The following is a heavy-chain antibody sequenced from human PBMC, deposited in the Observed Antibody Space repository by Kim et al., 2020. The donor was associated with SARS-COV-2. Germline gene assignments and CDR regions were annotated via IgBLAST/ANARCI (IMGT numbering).Heavy chain of an antibody. CDR3: ARRVLGYSVRFDL. CDR1: GGSFSGYY. J-gene: IGHJ2*01. V-gene: IGHV4-34*01. D-gene: IGHD2-15*01. CDR2: INHSGST. Sequence: SETLSLTCAVYGGSFSGYYWSWIRQPPGKGLEWIGEINHSGSTNYNPSLKSRVTISVDTSKNQFSLKLSSVTAADTAVYYCARRVLGYSVRFDLWGRGTLVTVSS.